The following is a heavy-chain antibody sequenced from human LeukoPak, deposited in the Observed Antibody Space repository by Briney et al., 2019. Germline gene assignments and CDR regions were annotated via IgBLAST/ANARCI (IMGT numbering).Heavy chain of an antibody. V-gene: IGHV3-53*01. J-gene: IGHJ5*02. CDR3: ARVKVAVAGIGWFDP. D-gene: IGHD6-13*01. Sequence: GGSLRLSCVASGFTVRSNYMSWVRQAPGRGLEWVSVVYSGGTTYYADSVKGRFTISRDNSKNTLYLQMNSLRAEDTAVYYCARVKVAVAGIGWFDPWGQGSLVTVSS. CDR1: GFTVRSNY. CDR2: VYSGGTT.